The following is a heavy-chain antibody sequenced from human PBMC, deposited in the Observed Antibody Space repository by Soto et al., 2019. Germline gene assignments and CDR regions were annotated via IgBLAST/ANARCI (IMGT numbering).Heavy chain of an antibody. CDR3: AKDRQPDKSWAYDY. D-gene: IGHD2-2*01. CDR2: IYSGGTA. J-gene: IGHJ4*02. V-gene: IGHV3-23*01. Sequence: GGSLRLSCKTSGFIFSEYTMSWVRQAPGKGMEWVSAIYSGGTAFYADSVRGRFTISRDNSATTVDLQMNSLRVEDSAIYYCAKDRQPDKSWAYDYCGLGTLVTVSS. CDR1: GFIFSEYT.